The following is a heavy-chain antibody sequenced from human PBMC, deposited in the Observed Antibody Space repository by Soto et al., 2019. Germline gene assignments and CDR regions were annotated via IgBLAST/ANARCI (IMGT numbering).Heavy chain of an antibody. Sequence: XGSRRLSCAAAGFTFSSYWRSWVRQAPGKGLEWVANIKQDGSEKYYVDSVKGRFTISRDNAKNSLYLQMNSLRAEDTAVYYCARVTYPRAFDIWGQGTMVTVSS. CDR1: GFTFSSYW. V-gene: IGHV3-7*01. CDR2: IKQDGSEK. CDR3: ARVTYPRAFDI. J-gene: IGHJ3*02.